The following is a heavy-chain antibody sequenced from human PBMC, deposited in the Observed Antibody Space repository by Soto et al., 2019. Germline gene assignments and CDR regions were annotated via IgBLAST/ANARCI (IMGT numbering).Heavy chain of an antibody. Sequence: GGSLRLSCVASGFVFKNYEMNWVRQAPGKGLEWISYISNSGNTIYVADSMRGRFTISRDNAKNSLFLQMNSLRADDTAVYYCARDIDNRDYYYGLDVWGQGTTVTVYS. CDR1: GFVFKNYE. CDR2: ISNSGNTI. CDR3: ARDIDNRDYYYGLDV. V-gene: IGHV3-48*03. J-gene: IGHJ6*02. D-gene: IGHD1-20*01.